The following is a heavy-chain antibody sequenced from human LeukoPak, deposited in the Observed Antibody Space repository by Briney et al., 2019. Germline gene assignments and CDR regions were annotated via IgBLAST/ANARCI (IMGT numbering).Heavy chain of an antibody. J-gene: IGHJ4*02. D-gene: IGHD6-6*01. Sequence: GGCLRLSCAASGFTFSSYGMHWVRQAPGKGLEWVAVISYDGSNKYYADSMKGRFTISRDNSKNTLYLQMNSLRADDTAVYYCARGRGISRPYYFDSWGPGTLVTVSS. CDR3: ARGRGISRPYYFDS. CDR2: ISYDGSNK. CDR1: GFTFSSYG. V-gene: IGHV3-30*03.